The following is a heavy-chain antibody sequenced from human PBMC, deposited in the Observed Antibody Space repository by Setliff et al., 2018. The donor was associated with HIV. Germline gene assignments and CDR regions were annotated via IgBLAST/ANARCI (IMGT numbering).Heavy chain of an antibody. CDR3: ARGWMATLNGPLAY. CDR1: GYSFTSYD. V-gene: IGHV1-8*02. D-gene: IGHD2-15*01. J-gene: IGHJ4*02. CDR2: MNPNSGNT. Sequence: GASVKVSCKASGYSFTSYDINWVRQATGQGLEWMGWMNPNSGNTGYAQKFQGRVTMTRNTSISTAYMDLSSLRYEDTAVYYCARGWMATLNGPLAYWGQGTLVTVSS.